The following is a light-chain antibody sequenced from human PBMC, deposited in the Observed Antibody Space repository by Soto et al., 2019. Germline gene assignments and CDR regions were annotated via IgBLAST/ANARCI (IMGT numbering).Light chain of an antibody. CDR3: SSFAGTKSFV. V-gene: IGLV2-8*01. J-gene: IGLJ1*01. CDR2: EVT. Sequence: QSVLTQPPSASGSPGQSVTISCTGTTSDIGAYNYVSWHQQRPGKAPKLIIYEVTRRPSGVPDRIFGSKSYTTASLTVSGLQAEDEADYYCSSFAGTKSFVFGTGTKVTVL. CDR1: TSDIGAYNY.